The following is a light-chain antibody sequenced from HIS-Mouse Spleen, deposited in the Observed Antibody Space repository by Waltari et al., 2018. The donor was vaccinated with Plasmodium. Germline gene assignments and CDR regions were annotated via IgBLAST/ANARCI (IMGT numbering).Light chain of an antibody. V-gene: IGLV2-23*03. Sequence: QSPLTPPASVSGSPGHSITISCTGPSSDAGSYNLVSWYQQHPGKVPKLMIYEGSKRPSGVSNRFSGSKSGNTASLTISGLQAEDEADYYCCSYAGSSTFVVFGGGTKLTVL. J-gene: IGLJ2*01. CDR1: SSDAGSYNL. CDR3: CSYAGSSTFVV. CDR2: EGS.